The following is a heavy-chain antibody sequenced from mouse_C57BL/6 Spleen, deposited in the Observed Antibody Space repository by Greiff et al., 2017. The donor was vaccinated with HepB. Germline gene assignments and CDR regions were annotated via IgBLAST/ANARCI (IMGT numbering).Heavy chain of an antibody. CDR3: TRCPSYYGSSYNWYFDV. V-gene: IGHV1-15*01. D-gene: IGHD1-1*01. Sequence: VQLQQSGAELVRPGASVTLSCKASGYTFTDYEMHWVKQTPVHGLEWIGAIDPETGGTAYNQKFKGKAILTADKSSSTAYMELRSLTSEDSAVYYCTRCPSYYGSSYNWYFDVWGTGTTVTVSS. CDR2: IDPETGGT. J-gene: IGHJ1*03. CDR1: GYTFTDYE.